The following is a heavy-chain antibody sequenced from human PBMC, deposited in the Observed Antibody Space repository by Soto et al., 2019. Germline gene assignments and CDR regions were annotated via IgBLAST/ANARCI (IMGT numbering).Heavy chain of an antibody. CDR2: ISSSSTYI. D-gene: IGHD6-13*01. Sequence: GGSLRLSCAASGFTFSDYYMSWIRQAPGKGLEWVSSISSSSTYIYYADSVRGRFTISRDNAKNSLYLQLSSLRVEDTAVYYRARRYSSSLDYWGQGTLVTVSS. CDR3: ARRYSSSLDY. J-gene: IGHJ4*02. CDR1: GFTFSDYY. V-gene: IGHV3-11*03.